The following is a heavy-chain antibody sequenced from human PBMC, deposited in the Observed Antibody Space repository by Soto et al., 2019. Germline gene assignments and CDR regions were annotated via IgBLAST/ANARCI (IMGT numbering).Heavy chain of an antibody. CDR3: ARGGWSVDP. Sequence: SETLSLTCTVSGASMSPSYWSWIRQPPGKGLEWIGYIYYGGNTNYNPSLKSRVTMSVDTSRNQFSLILRSMTAADTAVYYCARGGWSVDPWGQGTLVTVSS. J-gene: IGHJ5*02. V-gene: IGHV4-59*01. CDR1: GASMSPSY. CDR2: IYYGGNT. D-gene: IGHD6-19*01.